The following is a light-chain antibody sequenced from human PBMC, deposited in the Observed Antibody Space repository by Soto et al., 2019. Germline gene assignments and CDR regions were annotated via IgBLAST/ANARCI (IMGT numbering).Light chain of an antibody. CDR3: QQYNSYWT. CDR1: QSISRY. V-gene: IGKV1-39*01. Sequence: DIQMTQSPSSLSASVGDRVTITCRASQSISRYLNWYQQRPGKAPKFLIYAASTLQRGVPSRFSGSGFGTEFTLTISSLQPDDVATYYCQQYNSYWTFGQGTKVDIK. J-gene: IGKJ1*01. CDR2: AAS.